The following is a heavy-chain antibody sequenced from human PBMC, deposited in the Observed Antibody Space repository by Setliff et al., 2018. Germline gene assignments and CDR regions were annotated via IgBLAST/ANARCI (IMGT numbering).Heavy chain of an antibody. D-gene: IGHD3-16*01. CDR1: GYAFTDNY. Sequence: GASVKVSCKTSGYAFTDNYIHWVRQAPGQGLEWMGWINPKTGGTNLAQKFQGWVSMTRDTSITTAYMELSRLTSDDMAVYFCARSDHLVVDGFDVWGQGTRGT. V-gene: IGHV1-2*04. CDR2: INPKTGGT. J-gene: IGHJ3*01. CDR3: ARSDHLVVDGFDV.